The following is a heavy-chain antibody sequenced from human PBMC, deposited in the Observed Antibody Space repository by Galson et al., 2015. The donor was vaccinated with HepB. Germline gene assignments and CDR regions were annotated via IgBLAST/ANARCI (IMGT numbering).Heavy chain of an antibody. CDR1: GFTFSSYE. Sequence: SLRLSCAASGFTFSSYEMNWVRQAPGKGLEWVSYISSSGSTIYYADSVKGRFTISRDNAKNSLYLQMNSLRAEDTAVYYCARESTAAAVPLGMDVWGQGTTVTVSS. V-gene: IGHV3-48*03. CDR3: ARESTAAAVPLGMDV. CDR2: ISSSGSTI. J-gene: IGHJ6*02. D-gene: IGHD6-13*01.